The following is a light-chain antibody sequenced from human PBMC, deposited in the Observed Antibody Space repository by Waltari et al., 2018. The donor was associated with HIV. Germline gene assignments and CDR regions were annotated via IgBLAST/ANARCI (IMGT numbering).Light chain of an antibody. Sequence: QSALTQPASVSGSPGQSITISCTGTSSDVGGYNYVPWYQQHPGKAPKFMIYEVSNRPSGVSNRFSGSKSGNTASLTISGLQADDEADYYCSSYTSNTFWVFGGGTKLTVL. CDR1: SSDVGGYNY. CDR3: SSYTSNTFWV. J-gene: IGLJ3*02. V-gene: IGLV2-14*01. CDR2: EVS.